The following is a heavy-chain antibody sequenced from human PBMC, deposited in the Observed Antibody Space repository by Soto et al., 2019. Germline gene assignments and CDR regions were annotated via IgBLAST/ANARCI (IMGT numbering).Heavy chain of an antibody. D-gene: IGHD5-18*01. V-gene: IGHV1-69*02. CDR2: IIPILGIA. CDR1: GGTFSSYT. J-gene: IGHJ4*02. Sequence: QVQLVQSGAEVKKPGSSVKVSCKASGGTFSSYTISWVRQAPGQGLEWMGRIIPILGIANYAQKFQGRVTITADKSTSTAYMELSSLRSEDTAVYYCARAFRYSYGHNFDYWGQGTLVTVSS. CDR3: ARAFRYSYGHNFDY.